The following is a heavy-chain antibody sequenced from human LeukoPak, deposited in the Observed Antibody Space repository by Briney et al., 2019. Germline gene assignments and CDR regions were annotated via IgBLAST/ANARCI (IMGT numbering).Heavy chain of an antibody. CDR3: ASTYCGGDCYFPGYYFDY. CDR2: INHSGST. CDR1: GGSFSGYY. D-gene: IGHD2-21*02. J-gene: IGHJ4*02. Sequence: SETLSLTCAVYGGSFSGYYWSWIRQPPGKGLEWIGEINHSGSTNYNPSLKSRVTISVDTSKNQFSLKLSSVTAADTAVYYCASTYCGGDCYFPGYYFDYWGQGTLVTVSS. V-gene: IGHV4-34*01.